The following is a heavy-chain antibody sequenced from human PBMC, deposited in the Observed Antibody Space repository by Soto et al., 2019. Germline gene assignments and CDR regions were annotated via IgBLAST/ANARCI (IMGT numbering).Heavy chain of an antibody. D-gene: IGHD3-9*01. CDR3: ARLWPDDDIVTGWYNWFDS. V-gene: IGHV4-39*01. J-gene: IGHJ5*01. CDR2: IYYSGST. Sequence: SETLSLTCTVSGGSISSSSYYWGWIRQPPGKGLEWIGSIYYSGSTYYNPSLKSRVTISVDTSKNQFSLKLSSVTAADTAVYYCARLWPDDDIVTGWYNWFDSWGQGTLVIVSS. CDR1: GGSISSSSYY.